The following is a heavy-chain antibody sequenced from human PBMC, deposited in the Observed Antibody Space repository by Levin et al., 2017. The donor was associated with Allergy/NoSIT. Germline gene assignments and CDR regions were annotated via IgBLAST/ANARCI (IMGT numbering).Heavy chain of an antibody. CDR1: GDSISRSNYY. D-gene: IGHD3-10*02. CDR2: IHHTGRT. V-gene: IGHV4-30-4*01. CDR3: ALSLRISMFPEAIVTGWFAP. J-gene: IGHJ5*02. Sequence: SETLSLTCTVSGDSISRSNYYWSWIRQPPGKGLEWIGYIHHTGRTSYNPSLKSRVSISVDTAKNQFSLTLSSVTAADTAAYYCALSLRISMFPEAIVTGWFAPWGQGTLVTASS.